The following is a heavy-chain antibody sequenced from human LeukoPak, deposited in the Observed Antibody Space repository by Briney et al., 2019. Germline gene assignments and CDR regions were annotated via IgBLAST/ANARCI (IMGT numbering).Heavy chain of an antibody. J-gene: IGHJ6*02. CDR1: GFTFIAHA. V-gene: IGHV3-64*02. CDR3: ARGRGVSSYDAMDV. D-gene: IGHD2-15*01. Sequence: GGSLRLSCAASGFTFIAHAMHWVRQAPGKGLEYVSTISTNGDTTYYADSVKGRFTISRDNSKNTLYLQMGSLRAEDMAVYYCARGRGVSSYDAMDVWGRGTTVTVSS. CDR2: ISTNGDTT.